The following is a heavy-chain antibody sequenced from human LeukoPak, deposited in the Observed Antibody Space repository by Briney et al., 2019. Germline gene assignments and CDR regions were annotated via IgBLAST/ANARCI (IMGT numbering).Heavy chain of an antibody. Sequence: PGGSLRLSCAASGFTFSSYSMNWVRQAPGKGLEWVSYISSSSSTIYYADSVKGRFTISRDNAKNSLYLQMNSLRAEDTAVYYCARADGYTYRAFDIWGQGTMVTVSS. V-gene: IGHV3-48*01. CDR2: ISSSSSTI. CDR3: ARADGYTYRAFDI. CDR1: GFTFSSYS. D-gene: IGHD5-24*01. J-gene: IGHJ3*02.